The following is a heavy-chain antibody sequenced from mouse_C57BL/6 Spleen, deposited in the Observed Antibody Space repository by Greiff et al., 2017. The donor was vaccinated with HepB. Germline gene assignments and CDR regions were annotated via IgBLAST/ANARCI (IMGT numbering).Heavy chain of an antibody. CDR1: GFPITSGYY. V-gene: IGHV12-3*01. D-gene: IGHD2-5*01. CDR2: ITHSGET. J-gene: IGHJ1*03. CDR3: AGAAYYSNYWYFDV. Sequence: VKLVESGPGLVKPSQSLFLTCSITGFPITSGYYWIWIRQSPGKPLEWMGYITHSGETFYNPSLQSPISITRETSKNQFFLQLNSVNTEDTAMYYCAGAAYYSNYWYFDVWGTGTTVTVSS.